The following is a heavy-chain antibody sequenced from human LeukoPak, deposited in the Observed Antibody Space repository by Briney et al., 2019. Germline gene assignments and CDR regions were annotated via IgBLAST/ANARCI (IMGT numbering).Heavy chain of an antibody. CDR3: AKRYDFWSGSYPSYFDY. J-gene: IGHJ4*02. D-gene: IGHD3-3*01. Sequence: GGSLRLSRAASGFTFSSYAMSWVRQAPGKGLEWVSAISGSGGSTYYADSVKGRFTISRDNSKNTLYLQMNGLRAEDTAVYYCAKRYDFWSGSYPSYFDYWGQGTLVTVSS. V-gene: IGHV3-23*01. CDR2: ISGSGGST. CDR1: GFTFSSYA.